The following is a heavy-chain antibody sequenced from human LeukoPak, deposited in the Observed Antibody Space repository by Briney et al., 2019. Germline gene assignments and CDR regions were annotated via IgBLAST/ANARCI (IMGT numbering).Heavy chain of an antibody. CDR3: AKDRLSGWPNDAFDI. J-gene: IGHJ3*02. V-gene: IGHV3-23*01. D-gene: IGHD6-19*01. CDR1: GFTFSSYA. Sequence: GGSLRLSCAASGFTFSSYAMSWVRQAPGKGLEWVSAITGSGGRTYYADSEKGRFTISRDNSKNTLYLQMNSLRAEDTAVYYCAKDRLSGWPNDAFDIWGQGTMVTVSS. CDR2: ITGSGGRT.